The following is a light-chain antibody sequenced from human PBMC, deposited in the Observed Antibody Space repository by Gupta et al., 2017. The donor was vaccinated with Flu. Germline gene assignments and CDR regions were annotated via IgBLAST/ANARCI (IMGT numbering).Light chain of an antibody. J-gene: IGKJ4*01. CDR1: QGISRW. CDR3: QQYNNFPLT. Sequence: DIQMTQSPSTLSASVGDRVTITCRASQGISRWLAWYQQKPGKAPKLLIYEASNLQNGVPSTFSGSGSGTEFTLTISTLQPDDFATYYCQQYNNFPLTFGGGTKVEIK. V-gene: IGKV1-5*03. CDR2: EAS.